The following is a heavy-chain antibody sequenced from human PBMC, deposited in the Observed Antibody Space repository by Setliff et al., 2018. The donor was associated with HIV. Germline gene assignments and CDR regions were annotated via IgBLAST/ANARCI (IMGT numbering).Heavy chain of an antibody. Sequence: AGGSLRLSCGASGFTFSSYVMSWVRQAPGKGLEWVSGISGSGGSTFYEDSVKGRFIISRDNSNNMLHLQMNSLRVEDTAIYYCARSSQWLVGGYFHHWGQGTLVTVSS. CDR2: ISGSGGST. D-gene: IGHD6-19*01. J-gene: IGHJ1*01. CDR3: ARSSQWLVGGYFHH. V-gene: IGHV3-23*01. CDR1: GFTFSSYV.